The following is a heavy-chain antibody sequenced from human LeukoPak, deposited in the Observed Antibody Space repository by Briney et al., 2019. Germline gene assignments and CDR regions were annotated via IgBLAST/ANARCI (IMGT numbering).Heavy chain of an antibody. CDR2: IYHSGSA. CDR1: GGSISSSNW. J-gene: IGHJ5*02. V-gene: IGHV4-4*02. D-gene: IGHD4-17*01. Sequence: PSGTLSLTCAVSGGSISSSNWWSWVRQPPGKGLEWIGEIYHSGSANYNPSLKSRVTISVDTSKNQFSLKLSSVTAADTAVYYCARGGTTVTPGLLWFDPWGQGTLVTVSS. CDR3: ARGGTTVTPGLLWFDP.